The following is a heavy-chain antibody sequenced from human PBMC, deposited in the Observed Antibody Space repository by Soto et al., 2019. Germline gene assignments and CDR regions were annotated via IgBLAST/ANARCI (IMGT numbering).Heavy chain of an antibody. J-gene: IGHJ5*02. CDR2: IYYSGST. V-gene: IGHV4-39*01. CDR3: ASSYDSSGYYYYNWFDP. CDR1: GGSISSSSYY. D-gene: IGHD3-22*01. Sequence: QLQLQESGPGLVKPSETLSLTCTVSGGSISSSSYYWGWIRQPPGKGLEWIGSIYYSGSTYYNPSLKSRVTISVDTSKNQFSLKLSSVTAADTAVYYCASSYDSSGYYYYNWFDPWGQGTLVTVSS.